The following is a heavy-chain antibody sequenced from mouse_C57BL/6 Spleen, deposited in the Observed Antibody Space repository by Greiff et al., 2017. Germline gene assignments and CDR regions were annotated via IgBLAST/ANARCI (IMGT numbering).Heavy chain of an antibody. V-gene: IGHV1-55*01. D-gene: IGHD1-1*01. CDR2: IYPGSGST. Sequence: VQLQQPGAELVKPGASVKMSCKASGYTFTSYWITWVKQRPGQGLEWIGDIYPGSGSTNYNEKFKSKATLTVDTSSSTAYMQLSSLTSEDSAVYYCARLHYGSSNRAMDYWGQGTSVTVSS. J-gene: IGHJ4*01. CDR3: ARLHYGSSNRAMDY. CDR1: GYTFTSYW.